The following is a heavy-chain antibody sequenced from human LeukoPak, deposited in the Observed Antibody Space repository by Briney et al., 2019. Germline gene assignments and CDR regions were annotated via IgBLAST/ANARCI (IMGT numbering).Heavy chain of an antibody. CDR2: IILIFGTA. D-gene: IGHD7-27*01. CDR3: ARVTGDLIPYSSYMDV. J-gene: IGHJ6*03. V-gene: IGHV1-69*05. Sequence: SVKVSCTASGGTFSSYATSWVRQAPGQGLEWMGGIILIFGTANYAHKFQGRVTITTDESTSTANMELSSLRSEDTAVYYCARVTGDLIPYSSYMDVWGKGTTVTVSS. CDR1: GGTFSSYA.